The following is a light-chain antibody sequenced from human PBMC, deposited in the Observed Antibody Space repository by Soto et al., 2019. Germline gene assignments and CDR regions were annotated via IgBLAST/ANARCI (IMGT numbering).Light chain of an antibody. Sequence: QSVLTQPASVSGSPGQSITISCTGTSSDVGGYDYVSWYQLHPGKAPKLIIYEVNNRPSGVSNRFSGSKSANTASLTISGLQADDEADYYCSSYTSRSTRVFGGGTKVTVL. V-gene: IGLV2-14*01. J-gene: IGLJ3*02. CDR1: SSDVGGYDY. CDR2: EVN. CDR3: SSYTSRSTRV.